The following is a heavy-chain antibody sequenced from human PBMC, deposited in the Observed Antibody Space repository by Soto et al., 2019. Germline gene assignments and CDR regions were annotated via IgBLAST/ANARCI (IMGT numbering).Heavy chain of an antibody. J-gene: IGHJ5*02. CDR3: ARDIGLGSYGSGGNWFDP. CDR2: ISAYNGNT. D-gene: IGHD3-10*01. Sequence: QVQLVQSGAEVKKPGASVKVSCKASGYTFTSYGISWVRQAPGQGLEWMGWISAYNGNTNYAQKLQGRVTMTTDASTSTAYLELRRLRSDDTAVYYCARDIGLGSYGSGGNWFDPWGQGTLVTVSS. CDR1: GYTFTSYG. V-gene: IGHV1-18*04.